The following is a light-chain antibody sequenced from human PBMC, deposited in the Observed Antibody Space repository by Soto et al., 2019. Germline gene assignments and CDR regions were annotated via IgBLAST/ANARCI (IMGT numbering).Light chain of an antibody. CDR1: QSISSW. CDR2: KAS. J-gene: IGKJ4*01. CDR3: QQYKSSPLT. Sequence: DIQMTQSPSTLSAPVGDRVTITCRASQSISSWLAWYQQKPGKAPKLLIYKASSLESGVPSRFSGSGSGTEFTLTISSLQPDDFATYYCQQYKSSPLTFGGGTKVEI. V-gene: IGKV1-5*03.